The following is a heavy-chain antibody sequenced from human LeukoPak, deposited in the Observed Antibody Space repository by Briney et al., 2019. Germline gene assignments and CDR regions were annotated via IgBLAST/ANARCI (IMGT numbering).Heavy chain of an antibody. D-gene: IGHD3-3*01. CDR1: GGSISSYY. J-gene: IGHJ5*02. CDR3: ATVWYYVWSGSSIWVDP. V-gene: IGHV4-4*07. CDR2: IYNSGST. Sequence: SETLSLTCTVSGGSISSYYWSWIRQPAGKGLEWIGRIYNSGSTKYNPSLKSRVTMSVDTSKNQFSLKLRSVTAADTAVYYGATVWYYVWSGSSIWVDPWGQGTLVTVSS.